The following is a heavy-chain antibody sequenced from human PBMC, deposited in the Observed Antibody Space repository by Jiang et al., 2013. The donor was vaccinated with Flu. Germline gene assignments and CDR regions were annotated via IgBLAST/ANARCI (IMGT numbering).Heavy chain of an antibody. D-gene: IGHD2-15*01. CDR3: AREGYCSGGSCYSFDY. Sequence: SGAEVKKPGASVKVSCKASGYTFTGYYMHWVRQAPGQGLEWMGRINPNSGGTNYAQKFQGRVTMTRDTSISTAYMELSRLRSDDTAVYYCAREGYCSGGSCYSFDYWGQGTLVTVSS. CDR2: INPNSGGT. V-gene: IGHV1-2*06. J-gene: IGHJ4*02. CDR1: GYTFTGYY.